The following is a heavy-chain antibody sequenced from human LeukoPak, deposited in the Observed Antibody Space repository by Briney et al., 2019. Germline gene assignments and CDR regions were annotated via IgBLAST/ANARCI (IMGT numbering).Heavy chain of an antibody. J-gene: IGHJ4*02. D-gene: IGHD2-15*01. V-gene: IGHV4-59*08. CDR3: ARRGGLYCSGGRCYHYYFDY. CDR1: GGSISSYY. Sequence: SETLSLTCSVSGGSISSYYWSWVRQPPGKGLEWIGYIYYNGSTNYNPSLKSRVTISVDTSKNQFSLRLSSVTAADTAVYYCARRGGLYCSGGRCYHYYFDYWGQGTLVTVPS. CDR2: IYYNGST.